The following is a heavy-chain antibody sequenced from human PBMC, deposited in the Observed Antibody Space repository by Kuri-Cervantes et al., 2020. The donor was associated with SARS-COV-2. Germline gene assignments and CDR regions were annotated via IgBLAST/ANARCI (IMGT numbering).Heavy chain of an antibody. D-gene: IGHD3-3*01. CDR3: AKVGLAQNDFWSGYYTG. Sequence: GESLKISCAALGFSFSNYAMSWVRQAPGRGLEWVAVVYSSDARTYYADSAKGRFSISRDNSKNTVYLQMNSLRVEDTAVYYCAKVGLAQNDFWSGYYTGWGQGTLVTVSS. V-gene: IGHV3-23*05. CDR2: VYSSDART. J-gene: IGHJ4*02. CDR1: GFSFSNYA.